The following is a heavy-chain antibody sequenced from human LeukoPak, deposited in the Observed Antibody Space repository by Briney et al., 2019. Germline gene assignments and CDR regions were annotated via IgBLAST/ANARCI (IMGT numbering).Heavy chain of an antibody. J-gene: IGHJ4*02. Sequence: GGSLRLSCAASGFPFSSYAMSWVRQAPGKGLEWVSAISGSGGSTYYADSVKGRFTISRDNSKNTLYLQMNSLRAEDTAVYYCARSTIFGVVGMVDYWGQGTLVTVSS. CDR1: GFPFSSYA. V-gene: IGHV3-23*01. D-gene: IGHD3-3*01. CDR2: ISGSGGST. CDR3: ARSTIFGVVGMVDY.